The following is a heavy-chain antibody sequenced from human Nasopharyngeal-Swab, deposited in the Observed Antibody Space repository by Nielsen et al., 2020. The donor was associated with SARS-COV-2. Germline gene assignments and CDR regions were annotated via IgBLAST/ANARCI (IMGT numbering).Heavy chain of an antibody. CDR1: RFTFSDYW. V-gene: IGHV3-7*01. CDR2: IKQDGSEI. Sequence: GESLKISCAASRFTFSDYWMSWVRQAPGKGLEWVANIKQDGSEIYYADSVKGRFTISRDNARNSLYLQMRSLRAEDTAVYHCARHGADCSRTSCYRRHGFDIWGRGTMVTVSS. CDR3: ARHGADCSRTSCYRRHGFDI. J-gene: IGHJ3*02. D-gene: IGHD2-2*02.